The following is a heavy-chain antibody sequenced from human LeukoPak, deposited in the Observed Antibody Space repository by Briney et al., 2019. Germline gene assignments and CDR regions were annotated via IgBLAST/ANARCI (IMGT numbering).Heavy chain of an antibody. V-gene: IGHV4-59*08. D-gene: IGHD2-15*01. Sequence: SETLSLTCTVSGGSISDNYWSWIRQPPGKGLEWIGYAYYSGHTNYNSSLKSRVTVSLDTSKSQFSLRLSSVTAADTAVYFCARHPFATPFDYWGPGTLVTVSS. CDR2: AYYSGHT. CDR1: GGSISDNY. CDR3: ARHPFATPFDY. J-gene: IGHJ4*02.